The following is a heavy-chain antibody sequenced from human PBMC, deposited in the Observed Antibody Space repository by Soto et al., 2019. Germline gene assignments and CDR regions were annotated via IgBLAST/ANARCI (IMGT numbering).Heavy chain of an antibody. D-gene: IGHD6-13*01. CDR2: IYWDDDK. CDR1: GFSLSTSGVG. Sequence: KESGPTLVKPTQTLTLTCTFSGFSLSTSGVGVGWIRQPPGKALEWLALIYWDDDKRYSPSLKSRLTITKDTSKNQVVLTMTNMDPVDTATYYCALIIAAAGTCWFDPWGQGTLVTVSS. CDR3: ALIIAAAGTCWFDP. V-gene: IGHV2-5*02. J-gene: IGHJ5*02.